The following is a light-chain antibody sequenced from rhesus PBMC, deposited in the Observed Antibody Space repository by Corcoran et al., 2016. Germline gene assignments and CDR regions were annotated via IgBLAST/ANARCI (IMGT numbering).Light chain of an antibody. CDR2: GAS. CDR3: QQYSNWPQYS. CDR1: QSVSSS. Sequence: EIVMTQSPATLSLSPGERATLSCRASQSVSSSLAWYQQKPGQAPRLLIHGASSRATGIPDRCSGSGSGTEFTLTISSLEPEDFAVYYCQQYSNWPQYSFGQGTKVEIK. J-gene: IGKJ2*01. V-gene: IGKV3-42*03.